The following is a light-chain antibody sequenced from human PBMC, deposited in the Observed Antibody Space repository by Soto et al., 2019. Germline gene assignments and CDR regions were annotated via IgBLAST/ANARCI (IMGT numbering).Light chain of an antibody. Sequence: QSVLTQPASVSGSPGQSITISCTGTSSDVGSYNLVSWYQQHPGKAPKLMIYEDSKRPSGVSNRFSGSKSGNTASLTISGLQAEDEADYYCRSFAGSSTFVVFGGGTKATVL. J-gene: IGLJ2*01. CDR2: EDS. V-gene: IGLV2-23*02. CDR3: RSFAGSSTFVV. CDR1: SSDVGSYNL.